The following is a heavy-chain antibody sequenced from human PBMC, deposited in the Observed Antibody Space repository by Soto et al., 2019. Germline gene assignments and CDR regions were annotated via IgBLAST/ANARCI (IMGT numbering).Heavy chain of an antibody. Sequence: GGSLRLSCAASGFSFSTYAMSWVRQAPGKGLEWVSAISGSGGSTYYADSVKGRFTISRDNSKNTLYLQMNSLRAEDTAVYYCAKHDSSTWSLFDYWGQGTLVTVSS. CDR1: GFSFSTYA. V-gene: IGHV3-23*01. CDR3: AKHDSSTWSLFDY. D-gene: IGHD6-13*01. J-gene: IGHJ4*02. CDR2: ISGSGGST.